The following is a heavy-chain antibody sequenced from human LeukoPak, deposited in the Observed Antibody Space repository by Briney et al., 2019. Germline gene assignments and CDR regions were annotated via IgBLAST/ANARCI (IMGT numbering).Heavy chain of an antibody. J-gene: IGHJ4*02. Sequence: GASVKVSCKASGYTFTSYGISWVRQAPGQGLEWMGWISAYNGNTNYAQKLQGRVTMTTDTSTSTAYMELRSLRSDDTAVYYCARDIYNWNDQTYYFDYWGQGTLVTVSS. CDR2: ISAYNGNT. V-gene: IGHV1-18*01. CDR3: ARDIYNWNDQTYYFDY. CDR1: GYTFTSYG. D-gene: IGHD1-1*01.